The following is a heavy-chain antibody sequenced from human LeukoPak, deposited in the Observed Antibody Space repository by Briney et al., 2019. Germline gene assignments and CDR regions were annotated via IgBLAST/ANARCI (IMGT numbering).Heavy chain of an antibody. CDR2: INPSGGST. J-gene: IGHJ4*02. CDR3: ARDLSYYDSSGYFDY. CDR1: GYTFTSYY. D-gene: IGHD3-22*01. Sequence: ASVKVSCKASGYTFTSYYMHWVRQAPGQGLEWMGIINPSGGSTSYAQKFQGRVTMTRDMSTSTVYMELSSLRSEDTAVYYCARDLSYYDSSGYFDYWGQGTLVTVSS. V-gene: IGHV1-46*01.